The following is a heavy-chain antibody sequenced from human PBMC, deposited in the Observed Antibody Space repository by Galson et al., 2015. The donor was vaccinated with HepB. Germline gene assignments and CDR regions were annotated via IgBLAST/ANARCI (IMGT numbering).Heavy chain of an antibody. V-gene: IGHV3-30-3*01. J-gene: IGHJ4*02. D-gene: IGHD5-12*01. CDR2: ISYDGSNK. Sequence: SLRLSCAASGFTFSSYAMHWVRQAPGKGLEWVAVISYDGSNKYYADSVKGRFTISRDNSKNTLYLQMNSLRAEDTAVCYCAREVDIEDYWGQGTLVTVSS. CDR3: AREVDIEDY. CDR1: GFTFSSYA.